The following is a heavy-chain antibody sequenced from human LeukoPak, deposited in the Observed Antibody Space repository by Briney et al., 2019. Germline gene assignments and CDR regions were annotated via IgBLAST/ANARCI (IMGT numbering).Heavy chain of an antibody. D-gene: IGHD6-13*01. CDR1: GFTFSSYE. Sequence: GGSLRLSCAASGFTFSSYEMNWVRQAPGKGLEWVSHISSSGSTIYYADSVKGRFTISRDNAKKSLFLQMNSLRAEDTAVYYCARELKQLVLKNDYYYGMDVWGQETTVTVSS. CDR2: ISSSGSTI. V-gene: IGHV3-48*03. J-gene: IGHJ6*02. CDR3: ARELKQLVLKNDYYYGMDV.